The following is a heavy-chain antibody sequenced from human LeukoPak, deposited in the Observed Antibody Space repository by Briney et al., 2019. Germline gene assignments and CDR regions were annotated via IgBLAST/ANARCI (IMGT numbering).Heavy chain of an antibody. CDR2: ISYDGSNK. Sequence: GGSLRLSCAASGFTFSSQAMAWVRQAPGKGLEWVAVISYDGSNKYYADSVKGRFTISRDNSKNTLYLQMNSLRAEDTAVYYCASYDFWSGIFYWGQGTLVTVSS. CDR3: ASYDFWSGIFY. CDR1: GFTFSSQA. J-gene: IGHJ4*02. D-gene: IGHD3-3*01. V-gene: IGHV3-30*04.